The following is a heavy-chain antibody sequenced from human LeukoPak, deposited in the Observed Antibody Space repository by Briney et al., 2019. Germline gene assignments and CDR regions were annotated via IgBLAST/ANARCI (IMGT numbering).Heavy chain of an antibody. CDR2: ISGDGTIK. CDR1: RFPFSSYW. Sequence: GVSLRLSCEPSRFPFSSYWMLWARQAPGKGLVWVSRISGDGTIKTYADFVRGRFTVSRDITKNILYLQMHSLKVEDTATYFCSRSQFDYWGQGVLVTISS. CDR3: SRSQFDY. V-gene: IGHV3-74*03. J-gene: IGHJ4*02.